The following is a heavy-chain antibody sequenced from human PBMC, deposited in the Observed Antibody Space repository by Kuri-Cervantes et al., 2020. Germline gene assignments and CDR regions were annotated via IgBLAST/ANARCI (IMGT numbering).Heavy chain of an antibody. Sequence: SETLSLTCTVSGGSFTSDYWSWIRQSPGKGLQWIGYIYYSGSTNYNPSLKSRVTISLDTSKNQFSLKLSSVIAADTAIYYCARGVWQQPVLGALDIWGQGTMVTVSS. J-gene: IGHJ3*02. CDR3: ARGVWQQPVLGALDI. D-gene: IGHD6-13*01. V-gene: IGHV4-59*01. CDR2: IYYSGST. CDR1: GGSFTSDY.